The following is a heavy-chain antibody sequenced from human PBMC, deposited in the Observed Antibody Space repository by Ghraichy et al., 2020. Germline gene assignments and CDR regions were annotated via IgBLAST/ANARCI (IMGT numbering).Heavy chain of an antibody. Sequence: SETLSLTCAVSGGSISTADYSWSWIRQPPGKGLEWIGSIYQSGSTYYNPSLESRVALSVDRSMNRFSLKLNSVIAADTAVYYCVTSERIAAAGGGFDPWGQGTQVTVSS. CDR3: VTSERIAAAGGGFDP. J-gene: IGHJ5*02. CDR2: IYQSGST. V-gene: IGHV4-30-2*01. D-gene: IGHD6-13*01. CDR1: GGSISTADYS.